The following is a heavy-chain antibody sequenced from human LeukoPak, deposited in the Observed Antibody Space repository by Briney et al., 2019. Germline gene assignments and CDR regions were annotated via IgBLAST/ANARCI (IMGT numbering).Heavy chain of an antibody. CDR1: GFTFDDYA. J-gene: IGHJ3*02. Sequence: RSLRLSCAASGFTFDDYAMHWARQAPGKGLEWVSGISWNSGSIGYADSVKGRFTISRDNAKNSLYLQMNSLRAEDTALYYCAKGYSGSYDAFDIWGQGTMVTVSS. V-gene: IGHV3-9*01. D-gene: IGHD1-26*01. CDR2: ISWNSGSI. CDR3: AKGYSGSYDAFDI.